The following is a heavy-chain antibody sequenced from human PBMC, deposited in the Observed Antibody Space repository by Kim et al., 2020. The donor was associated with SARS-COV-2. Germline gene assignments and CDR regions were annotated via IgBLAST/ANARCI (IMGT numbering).Heavy chain of an antibody. J-gene: IGHJ3*02. V-gene: IGHV3-72*01. CDR2: TRNKANSYTT. CDR1: GFTFSDHY. Sequence: GGSLRLSCAASGFTFSDHYMDWVRQAPGKGLEWVGRTRNKANSYTTEYAASVKGRFTISRDDSKNSLYLQMNILKTEDTAVYYCARVFSSRWFAFDIWG. CDR3: ARVFSSRWFAFDI. D-gene: IGHD6-13*01.